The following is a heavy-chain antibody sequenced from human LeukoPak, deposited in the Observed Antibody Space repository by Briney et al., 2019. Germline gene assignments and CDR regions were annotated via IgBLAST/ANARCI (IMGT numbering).Heavy chain of an antibody. V-gene: IGHV4-34*01. CDR2: INHSGST. J-gene: IGHJ1*01. Sequence: SETLSLTCAVYGGSFSGYYWSWIRQPSGKGLEWIGEINHSGSTNYNPSLKSRVTISVDTSKNQFSLKLSSVTAADTAVYYCASRVRYFDWLSQYFQHWGQGTLVTVSS. D-gene: IGHD3-9*01. CDR1: GGSFSGYY. CDR3: ASRVRYFDWLSQYFQH.